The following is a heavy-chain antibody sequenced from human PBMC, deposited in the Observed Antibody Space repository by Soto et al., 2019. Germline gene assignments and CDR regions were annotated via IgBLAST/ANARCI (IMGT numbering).Heavy chain of an antibody. CDR3: AGLSVSYYFDY. J-gene: IGHJ4*02. CDR1: GYTFTSYA. Sequence: QVQLVQSGAEVKKPGASVKVSCKASGYTFTSYAMHWVRQAPGQRLEWMGWINAGNGNTKYSQKFQGRVTITRDTSASTAYMEMSRLRSEDTAVYQCAGLSVSYYFDYWGQGTLVTVSS. CDR2: INAGNGNT. D-gene: IGHD3-3*02. V-gene: IGHV1-3*01.